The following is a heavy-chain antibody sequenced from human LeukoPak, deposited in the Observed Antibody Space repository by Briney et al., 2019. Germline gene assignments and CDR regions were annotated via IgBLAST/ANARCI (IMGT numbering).Heavy chain of an antibody. CDR2: MNPDNGNT. Sequence: VKVSCKASGYTFTSYDINWVRQATGQGLEWVGWMNPDNGNTGCAQRFQGRVTMTRDTSISTAHMELDSLGSEDTAVYYCARAEKRLTTVTPYHFDFWGQGTLVTVSS. CDR3: ARAEKRLTTVTPYHFDF. D-gene: IGHD4-17*01. J-gene: IGHJ4*02. V-gene: IGHV1-8*01. CDR1: GYTFTSYD.